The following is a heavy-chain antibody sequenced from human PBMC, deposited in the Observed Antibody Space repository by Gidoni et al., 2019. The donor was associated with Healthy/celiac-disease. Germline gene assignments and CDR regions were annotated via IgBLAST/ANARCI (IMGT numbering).Heavy chain of an antibody. D-gene: IGHD5-12*01. CDR1: GGTFSSYA. CDR3: ARDHIEMATNKAYYGMDV. J-gene: IGHJ6*02. CDR2: IIPIFGTA. V-gene: IGHV1-69*01. Sequence: QVQLVQSGAEVKKPGSSVKVSCKASGGTFSSYATSWVRQAPGQGLEWMGGIIPIFGTANDAQKFQGRVTITADESTSTAYMELSSLRSEDTAVYYCARDHIEMATNKAYYGMDVWGQGTTVTVSS.